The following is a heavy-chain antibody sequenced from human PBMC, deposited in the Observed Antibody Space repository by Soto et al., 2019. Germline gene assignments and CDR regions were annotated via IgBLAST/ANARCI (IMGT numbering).Heavy chain of an antibody. Sequence: PGGSLRLSCAASGFTFSRYWMHWVRQAPGKGLVWVSRISSYGSDTHYADSVKGRFTIYRDNAKNTLYLQMNSLRADDTAVYYCASNYAYAEGYYWYGIDVWGQGTTVTVSS. CDR2: ISSYGSDT. CDR1: GFTFSRYW. J-gene: IGHJ6*02. CDR3: ASNYAYAEGYYWYGIDV. V-gene: IGHV3-74*01. D-gene: IGHD3-16*01.